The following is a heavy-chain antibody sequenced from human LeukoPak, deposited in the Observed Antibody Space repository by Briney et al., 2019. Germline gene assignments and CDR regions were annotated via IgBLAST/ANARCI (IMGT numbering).Heavy chain of an antibody. Sequence: GGSLRLSCAASGFTFSSYGMSWVRQAPGKGLEWVSSISSSSSYIYYADSVKGRFTISRDNAKNSLYLQMNSLKTEDTAVYYCTTDTAMDHNWFDPWGQGTLVTVSS. D-gene: IGHD5-18*01. CDR1: GFTFSSYG. CDR2: ISSSSSYI. J-gene: IGHJ5*02. V-gene: IGHV3-21*03. CDR3: TTDTAMDHNWFDP.